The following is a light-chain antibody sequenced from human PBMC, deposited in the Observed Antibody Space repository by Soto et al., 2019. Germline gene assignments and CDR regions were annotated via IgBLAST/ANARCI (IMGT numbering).Light chain of an antibody. CDR1: MSDVGGYNY. J-gene: IGLJ1*01. Sequence: QSVLTQPASVSGSPGQSITISCTGTMSDVGGYNYVSWYQQHPGKGPKLMIYEVSNRPSGVSNRFSGSKSGNTATLTISGLQAEDEADYYCSSYTSTTTRVFGTGTKVTVL. CDR2: EVS. V-gene: IGLV2-14*03. CDR3: SSYTSTTTRV.